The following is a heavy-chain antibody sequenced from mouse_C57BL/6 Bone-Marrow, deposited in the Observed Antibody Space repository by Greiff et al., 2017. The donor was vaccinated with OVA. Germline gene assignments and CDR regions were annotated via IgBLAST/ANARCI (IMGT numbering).Heavy chain of an antibody. Sequence: QVQLQQPGAELVRPGPSVKLSCQASGYTFTSYWMHWVKQRPGQGLEWIGVIDPSDSYTNYNQKFKCKAQLTVDTYSITAYMQLSSLTSEDSAVYYCARDRYYYGSSWYFDVWGKGTSVTVSS. CDR1: GYTFTSYW. J-gene: IGHJ1*03. CDR3: ARDRYYYGSSWYFDV. CDR2: IDPSDSYT. D-gene: IGHD1-1*01. V-gene: IGHV1-59*01.